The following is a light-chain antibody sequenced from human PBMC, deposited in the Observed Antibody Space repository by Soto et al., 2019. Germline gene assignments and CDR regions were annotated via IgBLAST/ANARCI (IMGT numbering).Light chain of an antibody. CDR3: QQYDSSSLT. CDR2: DAS. Sequence: LTQSPATLSESPGDRATLSCGATQSISSSYVGCYQQKPGLAPRLLIYDASNITTGIPDRFSGSGSGTEFILPISRLEPEDFSVYYCQQYDSSSLTFGQGTQVEIK. J-gene: IGKJ5*01. V-gene: IGKV3D-20*01. CDR1: QSISSSY.